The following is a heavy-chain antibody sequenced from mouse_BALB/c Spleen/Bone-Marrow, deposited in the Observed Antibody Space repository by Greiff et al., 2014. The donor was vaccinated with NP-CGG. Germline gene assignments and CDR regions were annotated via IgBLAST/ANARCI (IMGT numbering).Heavy chain of an antibody. CDR2: IDPANGNT. CDR3: ATYYYGSSWGFAY. D-gene: IGHD1-1*01. V-gene: IGHV14-3*02. Sequence: VQLQQSGAELVKPGASVKSSCTASGFNIKDTYMHWVKQRPEQGLEWIGRIDPANGNTKYDPKFQGKATITADTSSNTAYLQFSSLTSEDTAVYYCATYYYGSSWGFAYWGQGTLVTVSA. J-gene: IGHJ3*01. CDR1: GFNIKDTY.